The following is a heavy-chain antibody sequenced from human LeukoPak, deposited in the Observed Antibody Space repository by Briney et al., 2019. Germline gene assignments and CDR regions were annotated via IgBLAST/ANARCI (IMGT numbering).Heavy chain of an antibody. CDR3: ARGGSLDTVVVPAAMPAATMYCGGDCFDY. V-gene: IGHV4-4*07. J-gene: IGHJ4*02. Sequence: SETLSLTCTVSGGSISSYYWSWIRQPAGKGLEWIGRIYTSGSTNYNPSLKSRVTMSVDTSKNQFSLKLSSVTAADTAVYYCARGGSLDTVVVPAAMPAATMYCGGDCFDYWGQGTLVTVSS. D-gene: IGHD2-2*03. CDR2: IYTSGST. CDR1: GGSISSYY.